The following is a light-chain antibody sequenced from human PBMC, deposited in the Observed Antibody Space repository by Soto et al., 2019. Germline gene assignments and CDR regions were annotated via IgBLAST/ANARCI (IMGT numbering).Light chain of an antibody. J-gene: IGLJ1*01. CDR3: SSYRDTHNRF. V-gene: IGLV2-14*01. CDR2: EVS. Sequence: QSALTQPASVSGSPGQSITISCTGTSRDVGGYNYVSWYQHHPGKAPKLMIYEVSNRPSGVSNRFAGSKSGNTASLTISGLQAEDEADYYGSSYRDTHNRFLGIGTKGTGL. CDR1: SRDVGGYNY.